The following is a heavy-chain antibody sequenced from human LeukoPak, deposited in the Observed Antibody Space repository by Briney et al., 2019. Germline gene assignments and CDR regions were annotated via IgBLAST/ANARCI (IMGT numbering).Heavy chain of an antibody. J-gene: IGHJ4*02. CDR1: GYTLTELS. D-gene: IGHD6-6*01. CDR2: FDPEDGET. Sequence: ASVKVSCKVSGYTLTELSMHWVRQAPGKGLEGMGGFDPEDGETIYAQKFQGRVTMTEDTSTDTAYMELSSLRSEDTAVYYCATDRYSSSFGSPNYWGQGTLVTVSS. V-gene: IGHV1-24*01. CDR3: ATDRYSSSFGSPNY.